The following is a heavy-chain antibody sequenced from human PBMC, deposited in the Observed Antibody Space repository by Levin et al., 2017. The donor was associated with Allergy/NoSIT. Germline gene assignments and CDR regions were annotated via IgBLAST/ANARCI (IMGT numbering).Heavy chain of an antibody. CDR2: IYYSGNT. V-gene: IGHV4-39*01. D-gene: IGHD3-16*01. Sequence: SETLSLKCTVSGDPISSSSYYWGWIRQPPGKGLEWIGSIYYSGNTYYNPSLKSRVTISVDTSKNQFSLKVSSVTAADTAVYYCARHAHGAYYYYMDVWGKGTTVTVSS. CDR1: GDPISSSSYY. CDR3: ARHAHGAYYYYMDV. J-gene: IGHJ6*03.